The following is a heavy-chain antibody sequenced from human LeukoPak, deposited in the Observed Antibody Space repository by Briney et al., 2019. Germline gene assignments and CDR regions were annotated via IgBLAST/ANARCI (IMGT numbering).Heavy chain of an antibody. CDR3: AKERWRQQLVRPELFDY. V-gene: IGHV3-30-3*01. D-gene: IGHD6-13*01. CDR2: ISYDGSNK. Sequence: GGSLRLSCAASGFTFSSYAMHWVRQAPGKGLEWVAVISYDGSNKYYADSVKGRFTISRDNSKNTLYLQMNSLRAEDTAVYYCAKERWRQQLVRPELFDYWGQGTLVTVPS. CDR1: GFTFSSYA. J-gene: IGHJ4*02.